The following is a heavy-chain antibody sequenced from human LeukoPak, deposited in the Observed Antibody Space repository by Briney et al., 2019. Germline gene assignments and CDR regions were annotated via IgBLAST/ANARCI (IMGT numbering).Heavy chain of an antibody. Sequence: PGRSLRLSCAASGFTFSSHGMHWVRQAPGKGLEWVAVIWYDGSSKYYADSVKGRFTIPRDNSKSTLYLQMNSLRAEDTAVYYCAREVGSSSSWGFDPWGQGTLVTVSS. CDR3: AREVGSSSSWGFDP. J-gene: IGHJ5*02. V-gene: IGHV3-33*01. CDR2: IWYDGSSK. CDR1: GFTFSSHG. D-gene: IGHD6-6*01.